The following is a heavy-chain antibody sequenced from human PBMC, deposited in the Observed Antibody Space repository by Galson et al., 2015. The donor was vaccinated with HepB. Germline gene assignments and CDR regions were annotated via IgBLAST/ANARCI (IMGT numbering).Heavy chain of an antibody. CDR2: IYPSDGST. Sequence: SVKVSCRASGYTFRRYYVHWVRQAPGQGLQWMGIIYPSDGSTTYSQKFQGRVTMTRDTSTSTVYMELSSLRSDDTAVYYCARALYEIYSSTWPSAYYYSYSMDVWGQGTTVTVSS. J-gene: IGHJ6*02. V-gene: IGHV1-46*01. D-gene: IGHD6-13*01. CDR3: ARALYEIYSSTWPSAYYYSYSMDV. CDR1: GYTFRRYY.